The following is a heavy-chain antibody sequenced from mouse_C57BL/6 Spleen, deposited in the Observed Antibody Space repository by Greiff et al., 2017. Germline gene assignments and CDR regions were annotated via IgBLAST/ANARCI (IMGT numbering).Heavy chain of an antibody. D-gene: IGHD2-5*01. CDR3: ARIGYSNYVDYFDY. V-gene: IGHV1-55*01. Sequence: QVQLQQPGAELVKPGASVKMSCKASGYTFTSYWITWVKQRPGQGLEWIGDIYPGSGSTNYNETFKSKATLTVDTSSSTAYMQLSSLTSEDSAVYYCARIGYSNYVDYFDYWGQGTTLTVSS. CDR1: GYTFTSYW. J-gene: IGHJ2*01. CDR2: IYPGSGST.